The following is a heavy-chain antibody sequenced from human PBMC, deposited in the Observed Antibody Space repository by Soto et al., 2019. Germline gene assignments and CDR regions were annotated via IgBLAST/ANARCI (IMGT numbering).Heavy chain of an antibody. CDR2: IIPIFGTA. CDR1: GGTFSSYA. J-gene: IGHJ6*02. D-gene: IGHD3-3*01. V-gene: IGHV1-69*13. CDR3: ARGHRPTTIFGVVPRYYYGMDV. Sequence: SVKVSCKASGGTFSSYAISWVRQAPGQGLEWMGGIIPIFGTANYAQKFQGRVTITADESTSTAYMELSSLRSEDTAVYYCARGHRPTTIFGVVPRYYYGMDVWGQGXTVTVYS.